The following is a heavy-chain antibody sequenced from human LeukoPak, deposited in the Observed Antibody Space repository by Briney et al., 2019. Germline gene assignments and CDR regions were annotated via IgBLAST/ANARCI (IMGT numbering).Heavy chain of an antibody. Sequence: SGGSLRLSCAASGFTFSSYAMSWVRQAPGKGLEWVSAISGSGGSTYYADSVKGRFTISRDNSKNTLYLQMNNLRAEDTAVYYCAPRVVGSAPFDYWGRGTLVTVSS. D-gene: IGHD2-15*01. CDR3: APRVVGSAPFDY. J-gene: IGHJ4*02. V-gene: IGHV3-23*01. CDR2: ISGSGGST. CDR1: GFTFSSYA.